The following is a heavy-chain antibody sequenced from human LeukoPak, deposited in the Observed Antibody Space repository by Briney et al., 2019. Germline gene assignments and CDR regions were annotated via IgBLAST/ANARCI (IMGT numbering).Heavy chain of an antibody. CDR2: IKQDGSEK. Sequence: PGGSLRLSCAASGFTFSSYWMSWVRQAPGKGLEWVANIKQDGSEKYYVDSVKGRFTISRDNAKNSLYLQMNSLRAEDTAVYYCARVRAMGSYGSRWFDPWGQGTLVTVSS. CDR3: ARVRAMGSYGSRWFDP. CDR1: GFTFSSYW. J-gene: IGHJ5*02. V-gene: IGHV3-7*01. D-gene: IGHD5-18*01.